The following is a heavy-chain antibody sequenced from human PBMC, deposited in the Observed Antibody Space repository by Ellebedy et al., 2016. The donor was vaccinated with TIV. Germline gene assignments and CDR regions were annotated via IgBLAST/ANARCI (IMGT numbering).Heavy chain of an antibody. J-gene: IGHJ4*02. D-gene: IGHD3-10*01. CDR2: ISSNGGST. Sequence: GESLKISXSASGFTFSSYAMHWVRQAPGKGLEYVSAISSNGGSTYYADSVKGRFTISRDNSKNTLYLQMSSLRAEDTAVYYCVNSRWFGELLDWGQGTLVTVSS. V-gene: IGHV3-64D*06. CDR1: GFTFSSYA. CDR3: VNSRWFGELLD.